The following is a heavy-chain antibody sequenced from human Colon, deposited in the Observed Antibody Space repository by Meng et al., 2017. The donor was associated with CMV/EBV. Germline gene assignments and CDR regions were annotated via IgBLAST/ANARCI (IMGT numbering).Heavy chain of an antibody. Sequence: GESLKISCAASGFTFSDHYIDWVRQAPGKGLEWVSYISSSGSTIYYADSVKGRFTISRDNAKNSLYLQMNSLRAEDTAVYYCAREGRFLEWLPSYYYYGMDVWGQGTTVTVSS. J-gene: IGHJ6*02. V-gene: IGHV3-11*01. CDR2: ISSSGSTI. CDR3: AREGRFLEWLPSYYYYGMDV. D-gene: IGHD3-3*01. CDR1: GFTFSDHY.